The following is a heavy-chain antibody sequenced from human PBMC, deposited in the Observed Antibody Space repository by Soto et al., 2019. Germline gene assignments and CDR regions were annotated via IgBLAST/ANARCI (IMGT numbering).Heavy chain of an antibody. Sequence: EVQLLDSGGGLVQPGGSLRLSCAASGFTFSNYAMTWVRQGPGKGLEWVSGISGSGGRSYYADSVKGRFTISRDNSKSTLYSQMNSRGAEDTAVYYCAKAYFVWSSEQPYYFDYWGQGTLVTVSS. J-gene: IGHJ4*02. CDR2: ISGSGGRS. CDR1: GFTFSNYA. CDR3: AKAYFVWSSEQPYYFDY. D-gene: IGHD3-16*01. V-gene: IGHV3-23*01.